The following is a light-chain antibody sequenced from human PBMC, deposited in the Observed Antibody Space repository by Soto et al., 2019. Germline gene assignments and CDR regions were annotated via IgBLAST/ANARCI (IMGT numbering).Light chain of an antibody. CDR2: AAS. Sequence: DIQLTQSPSFLSASVQDRVTITCRASQGISSYLAWYQQKPGKAPKLLIYAASTFESGVPSRFSGSGSGTEFTLTSSILQPEDFATYYCQQLNTYPITFGQGTRLEIK. V-gene: IGKV1-9*01. J-gene: IGKJ5*01. CDR3: QQLNTYPIT. CDR1: QGISSY.